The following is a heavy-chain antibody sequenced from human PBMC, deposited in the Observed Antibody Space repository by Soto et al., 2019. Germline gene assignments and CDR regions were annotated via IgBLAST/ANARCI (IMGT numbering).Heavy chain of an antibody. Sequence: PGGSLRLSCAASGFTFDDYAMHWVRQAPGKGLEWLTYIRNDITTYTESVKGRFTISTDKAKNSLYLQMNSLRDDDTAVYYCARDLNWAFDYWGQGTPVTVSS. D-gene: IGHD3-16*01. CDR1: GFTFDDYA. J-gene: IGHJ4*02. CDR2: IRNDITT. V-gene: IGHV3-48*02. CDR3: ARDLNWAFDY.